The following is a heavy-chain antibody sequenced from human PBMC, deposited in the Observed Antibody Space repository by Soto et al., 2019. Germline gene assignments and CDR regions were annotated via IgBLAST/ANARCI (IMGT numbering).Heavy chain of an antibody. D-gene: IGHD4-17*01. J-gene: IGHJ4*02. CDR2: ISSSSSYI. CDR3: ARPPTTVTTNYLDY. Sequence: GGSLRLPCAASGFTFSSYSMNWVRQAPGKGLEWVSSISSSSSYIYYADSVKGRFTISRDNAKNSLYLQMNSLRAEDTAVYYCARPPTTVTTNYLDYWGQGTLVTVSS. CDR1: GFTFSSYS. V-gene: IGHV3-21*01.